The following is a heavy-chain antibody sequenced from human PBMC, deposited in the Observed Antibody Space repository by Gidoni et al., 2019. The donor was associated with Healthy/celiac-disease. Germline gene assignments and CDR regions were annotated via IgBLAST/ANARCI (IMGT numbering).Heavy chain of an antibody. CDR3: AKAGGDIVVVPAANFDY. Sequence: EVQLLESGGGLVQPGGSLRLSCAASGFTFSSHAMRWVRQAPGKGLAWVSAISGSGGSTYYADSVKGRFTISRDNSKNTLYLQMNSLRAEDTAVYYCAKAGGDIVVVPAANFDYWGQGTLVTVSS. CDR2: ISGSGGST. CDR1: GFTFSSHA. J-gene: IGHJ4*02. D-gene: IGHD2-2*01. V-gene: IGHV3-23*01.